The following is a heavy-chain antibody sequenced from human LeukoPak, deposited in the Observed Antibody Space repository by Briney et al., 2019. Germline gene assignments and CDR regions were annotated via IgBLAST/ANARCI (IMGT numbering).Heavy chain of an antibody. CDR2: IYPGDSDT. CDR3: ARRYYYDSSGYYGP. V-gene: IGHV5-51*01. D-gene: IGHD3-22*01. CDR1: GYIFTSYW. Sequence: GESLKISCKGSGYIFTSYWIGWVRQMPGKGLEWMGIIYPGDSDTRYSPSLQGQVTISADKPISPAYLQWSSLKASDTAMYYCARRYYYDSSGYYGPWGQGTLVTVSS. J-gene: IGHJ5*02.